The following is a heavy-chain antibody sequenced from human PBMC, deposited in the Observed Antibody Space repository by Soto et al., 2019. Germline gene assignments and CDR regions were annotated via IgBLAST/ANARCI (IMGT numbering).Heavy chain of an antibody. V-gene: IGHV4-34*01. J-gene: IGHJ5*02. CDR3: ARGGYGGNSAWFDP. CDR2: INHSGST. D-gene: IGHD4-17*01. CDR1: GGSFSGYY. Sequence: QVQLQQWGAGLLKPSETLSLTCAVYGGSFSGYYWSWIRQPPGKGLEWIGEINHSGSTNYNPSLKGRVTIAADTSKNQFSLKLSSVTAAGTAVYYCARGGYGGNSAWFDPWGQGTLVTVSS.